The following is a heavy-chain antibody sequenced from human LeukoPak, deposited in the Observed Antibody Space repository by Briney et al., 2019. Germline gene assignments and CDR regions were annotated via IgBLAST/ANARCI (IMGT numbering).Heavy chain of an antibody. J-gene: IGHJ4*02. V-gene: IGHV3-30-3*01. CDR2: ISYDGSNK. Sequence: GGSLRFSGAASGFTFSSYAMHWVRQAPGKGLEWVAVISYDGSNKYYADSVKGRFTISRDNSKNTLYLQMNSLRPEDTAVYYCARGSIVGARGLGDYWGQGTLVTVSS. D-gene: IGHD1-26*01. CDR3: ARGSIVGARGLGDY. CDR1: GFTFSSYA.